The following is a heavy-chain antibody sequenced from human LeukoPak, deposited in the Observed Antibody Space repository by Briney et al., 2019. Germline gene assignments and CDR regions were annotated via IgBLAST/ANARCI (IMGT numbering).Heavy chain of an antibody. CDR2: IIVGSGAT. D-gene: IGHD3-16*01. Sequence: SVKVSCKASGFTSTNFAVQWVRQARGQRLEWIGWIIVGSGATKCAQDFQERVTITRDLSTSTPYMELRSLTSEDTAVYYCAADLSNPRMGASYLDSWGQGTLVTVSS. J-gene: IGHJ4*02. V-gene: IGHV1-58*01. CDR3: AADLSNPRMGASYLDS. CDR1: GFTSTNFA.